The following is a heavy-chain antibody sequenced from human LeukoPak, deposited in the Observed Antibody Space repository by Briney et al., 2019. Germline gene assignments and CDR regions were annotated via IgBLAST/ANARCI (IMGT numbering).Heavy chain of an antibody. CDR2: IHGDGSGP. Sequence: PGGSLRLSCAASGFTFSSYWMHWVRQAPGKGLVWVSRIHGDGSGPIYADSVKGRLTISRDNAKNTLYLRMNSLKTEDTAMYYCNTWVFGSGSYLDIWGQGTLVTVSS. CDR3: NTWVFGSGSYLDI. D-gene: IGHD3-10*01. CDR1: GFTFSSYW. V-gene: IGHV3-74*01. J-gene: IGHJ4*02.